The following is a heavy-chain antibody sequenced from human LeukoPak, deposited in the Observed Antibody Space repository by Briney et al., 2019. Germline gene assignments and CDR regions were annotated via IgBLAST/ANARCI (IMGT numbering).Heavy chain of an antibody. CDR3: AREGRQDYVYFDL. J-gene: IGHJ4*02. CDR2: INYSEST. V-gene: IGHV4-59*01. D-gene: IGHD4-17*01. CDR1: GGSISSYY. Sequence: SGTLSLTCTVSGGSISSYYWSLIRQPPGKGLEWIGYINYSESTNYNPSLKSRVTMSVDTSKNQFSLKLSSVTAADTAMYYCAREGRQDYVYFDLWGQGSRDTVSS.